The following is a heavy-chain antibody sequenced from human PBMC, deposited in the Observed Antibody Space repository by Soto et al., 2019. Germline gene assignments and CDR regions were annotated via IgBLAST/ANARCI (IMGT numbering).Heavy chain of an antibody. J-gene: IGHJ4*02. V-gene: IGHV3-30-3*01. D-gene: IGHD3-22*01. CDR2: ISYDGSNK. CDR1: GFTFSSYA. CDR3: ARDSYDSSGYYSAFDY. Sequence: QVQLVESGGGVVQPGRSLRLSCAASGFTFSSYAMHWVRQAPGKGLEWVAVISYDGSNKYYADSVKGRFTISRDNSKNTLYLQMNSLRVEDTAVYYCARDSYDSSGYYSAFDYWGQGTLVTVSS.